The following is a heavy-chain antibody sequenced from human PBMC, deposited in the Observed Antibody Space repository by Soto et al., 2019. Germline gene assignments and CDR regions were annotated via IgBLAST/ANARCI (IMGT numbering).Heavy chain of an antibody. CDR3: ARDSSLHQPLFYGMDV. V-gene: IGHV3-66*01. J-gene: IGHJ6*02. CDR2: MYSGGST. CDR1: GLTVSSNY. Sequence: EVQLAESGGGLVQPGGSLRLSCAASGLTVSSNYMSWVRQAPGKGLEWVSVMYSGGSTYYADSVKGRFIISRDNYKNTLYLQMDSLRVEDTAVYYCARDSSLHQPLFYGMDVWGQGTTVTVSS. D-gene: IGHD2-2*01.